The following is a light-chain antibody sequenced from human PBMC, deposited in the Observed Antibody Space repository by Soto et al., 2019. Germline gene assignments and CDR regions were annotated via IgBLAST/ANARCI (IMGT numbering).Light chain of an antibody. CDR1: QYIGRY. CDR3: QQTYRTPLT. V-gene: IGKV1-39*01. CDR2: AAS. Sequence: DIQMTQSPSSLSASVGDRVTITSRSGQYIGRYLNWYQQKPGKAPKLLIYAASSLHSGVPSRFSGSGSGTDFTLTISSLQHEDFATYSCQQTYRTPLTFGGGTKVDIK. J-gene: IGKJ4*01.